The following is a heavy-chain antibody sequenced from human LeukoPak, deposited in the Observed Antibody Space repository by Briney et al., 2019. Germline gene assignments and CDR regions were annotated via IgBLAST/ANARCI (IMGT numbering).Heavy chain of an antibody. D-gene: IGHD3-16*02. V-gene: IGHV4-34*01. CDR1: GFTLSGYY. J-gene: IGHJ6*02. Sequence: GSLGLSCAAPGFTLSGYYMNWIRQPPGKGLEWIGEINHSGSTNYNPSLKSRVTISVDTSKNQFSLKLSSVTAADTAVYYCARSRYDYVWGSYRSRDYYYGMDVWGQGTTVTVSS. CDR3: ARSRYDYVWGSYRSRDYYYGMDV. CDR2: INHSGST.